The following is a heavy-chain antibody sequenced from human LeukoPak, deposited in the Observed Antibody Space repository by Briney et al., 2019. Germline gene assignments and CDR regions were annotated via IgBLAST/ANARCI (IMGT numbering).Heavy chain of an antibody. CDR2: IRGSSSDI. CDR1: GFIFSDYS. CDR3: VRDHYWAFDY. D-gene: IGHD2-8*02. V-gene: IGHV3-48*01. J-gene: IGHJ4*02. Sequence: TGGSLRLSCEASGFIFSDYSMNWVRQAPGKGLEWISYIRGSSSDITYADSVKGRFTIYRDDAKNPLYLQMGSLRAEDTAVYYCVRDHYWAFDYWGQGILVTVSS.